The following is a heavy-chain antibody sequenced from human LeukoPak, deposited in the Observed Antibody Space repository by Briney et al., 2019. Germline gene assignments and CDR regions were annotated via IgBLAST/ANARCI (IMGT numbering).Heavy chain of an antibody. Sequence: GESLKISCKASGYNFAAYWIGWVRQLPGKGPEWMGIIYPGDSDTRYSPSFQGQVTISADKSISTAYLQWSSLKASDTAMYYCASRVSDAFDIWGQGTMVTVSS. J-gene: IGHJ3*02. D-gene: IGHD6-13*01. CDR2: IYPGDSDT. CDR1: GYNFAAYW. CDR3: ASRVSDAFDI. V-gene: IGHV5-51*01.